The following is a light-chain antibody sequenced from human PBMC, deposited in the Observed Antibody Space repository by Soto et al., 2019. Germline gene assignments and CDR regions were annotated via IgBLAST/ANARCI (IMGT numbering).Light chain of an antibody. CDR3: SSYTISNAWV. J-gene: IGLJ3*02. CDR2: DVN. Sequence: QSVQTQPASVSGSPGQSITISCTGTSSDVGAYNYVSWCQQHPGKAPKVIIYDVNNRPSGVSNRFSGSKSGNTASLTISGLQAEDEADYYCSSYTISNAWVFGGGTKLTVL. V-gene: IGLV2-14*01. CDR1: SSDVGAYNY.